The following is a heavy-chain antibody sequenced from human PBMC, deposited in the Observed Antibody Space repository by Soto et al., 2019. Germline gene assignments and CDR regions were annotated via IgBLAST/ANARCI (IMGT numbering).Heavy chain of an antibody. CDR3: ARQKESGIDY. D-gene: IGHD1-26*01. CDR1: GGSISSYY. Sequence: KPSETLSLTCTVSGGSISSYYWSWIRQPPGKGLEWIGYIYYSGSTNYNPSLKSRVTISVDTSKNQFSLKLSSVTAADTAVYYCARQKESGIDYWGQGTLVTVSS. V-gene: IGHV4-59*08. J-gene: IGHJ4*02. CDR2: IYYSGST.